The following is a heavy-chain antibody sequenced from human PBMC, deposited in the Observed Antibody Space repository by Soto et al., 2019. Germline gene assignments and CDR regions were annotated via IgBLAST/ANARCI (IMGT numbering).Heavy chain of an antibody. V-gene: IGHV1-3*01. CDR3: AKSSNIKLYNWFDP. CDR2: INAGNGNT. D-gene: IGHD2-2*01. CDR1: GYSFTSYA. J-gene: IGHJ5*02. Sequence: GXSVKGSCKASGYSFTSYAMHWGRQSPGQRLEWMGWINAGNGNTKYSQKFQGRVTITRDTSASTAYMELSSLRSEDTAVYYCAKSSNIKLYNWFDPWAQGTLVTVSS.